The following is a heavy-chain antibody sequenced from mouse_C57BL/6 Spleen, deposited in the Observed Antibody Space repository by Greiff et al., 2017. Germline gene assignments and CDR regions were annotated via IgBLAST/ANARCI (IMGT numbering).Heavy chain of an antibody. CDR2: IYPGSGHT. CDR3: ARARPLDY. J-gene: IGHJ2*01. Sequence: VQLKESGAELVRPGASVKLSCTASGYTFTDYYITWVHQRPGQGLEWIARIYPGSGHTYYNEKFEGQATLTAEKSSSTAYMQLSSLTSEDSAVYFCARARPLDYWGQGTMVTVSS. CDR1: GYTFTDYY. V-gene: IGHV1-76*01.